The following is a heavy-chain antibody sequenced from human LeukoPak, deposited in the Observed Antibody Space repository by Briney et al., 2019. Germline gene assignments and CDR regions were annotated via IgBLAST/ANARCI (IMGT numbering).Heavy chain of an antibody. CDR2: ISSSSSYI. Sequence: PGGSLRLSCAASGFTFSSYSMNWVRQAPGKGLEWVSSISSSSSYIYYADSVKGRFTISRDNAKNSLYLQMNSLRAEDTAVYYCAREAKDYYYGMDVWGQGTTVTVSS. V-gene: IGHV3-21*01. J-gene: IGHJ6*02. CDR3: AREAKDYYYGMDV. CDR1: GFTFSSYS.